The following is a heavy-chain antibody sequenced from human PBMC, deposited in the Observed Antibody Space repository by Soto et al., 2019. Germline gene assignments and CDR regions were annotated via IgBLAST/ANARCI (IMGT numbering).Heavy chain of an antibody. D-gene: IGHD3-10*01. CDR2: IYYSGST. CDR1: GGSISSYY. V-gene: IGHV4-59*01. Sequence: SETLSLTCTVSGGSISSYYWSWIRQPPGKGLEWIGYIYYSGSTNYNPSLKSRVTISVDTSKNQFSLKLSSVTAADTAVYYCERDFFPLITIVRERGAFYIWGQRTTVTVSS. J-gene: IGHJ3*02. CDR3: ERDFFPLITIVRERGAFYI.